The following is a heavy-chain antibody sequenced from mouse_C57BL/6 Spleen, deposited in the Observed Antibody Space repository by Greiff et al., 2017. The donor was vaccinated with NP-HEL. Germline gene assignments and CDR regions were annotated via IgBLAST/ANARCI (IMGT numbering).Heavy chain of an antibody. D-gene: IGHD1-1*01. CDR1: GYTFTSYW. J-gene: IGHJ2*01. Sequence: QVHVKQPGAELVRPGSSVKLSCKASGYTFTSYWMHWVKQRPIQGLEWIGNIDPSDSETHYNQKFKDKATLTVDKSSSTAYMQLSSLTSEDSAVYYCARVRWDGTLDYWGQGTTLTVSS. V-gene: IGHV1-52*01. CDR3: ARVRWDGTLDY. CDR2: IDPSDSET.